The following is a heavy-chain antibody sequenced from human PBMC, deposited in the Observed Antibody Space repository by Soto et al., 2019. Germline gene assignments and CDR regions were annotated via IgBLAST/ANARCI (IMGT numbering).Heavy chain of an antibody. CDR1: GFTFSSYA. CDR3: ARALWFGDV. J-gene: IGHJ4*02. CDR2: ISYDGSNK. D-gene: IGHD3-10*01. Sequence: QVQLVESGGGVVQPGRSLRLSCAASGFTFSSYAMHWVRQAPGKGLEWVAVISYDGSNKYYADSVKGRFTISRDNSKNTLYLQMNSLRAEDTAVYYCARALWFGDVWCQGTLVTVSS. V-gene: IGHV3-30-3*01.